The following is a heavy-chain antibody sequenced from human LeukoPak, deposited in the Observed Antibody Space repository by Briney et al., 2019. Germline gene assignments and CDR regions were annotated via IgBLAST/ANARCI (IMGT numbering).Heavy chain of an antibody. D-gene: IGHD3-10*01. CDR3: ARLSRPRGYFDY. Sequence: PGRSLRLSCAASGFTFSSYAMHWVRQAPGKGLEWVANIKQDGSEKYYVDSVKGRFTISRDNAKNSLYLQMNSLRAEDTAVYYCARLSRPRGYFDYWGQGTLVTVSS. V-gene: IGHV3-7*01. CDR2: IKQDGSEK. CDR1: GFTFSSYA. J-gene: IGHJ4*02.